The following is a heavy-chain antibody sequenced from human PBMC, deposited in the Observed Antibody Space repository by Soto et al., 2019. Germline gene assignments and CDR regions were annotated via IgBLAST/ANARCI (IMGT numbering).Heavy chain of an antibody. CDR3: ARGPPTFSPKKNWFDP. Sequence: PSEPRSLTCAVYGGSFGGYYWSWIRRPPGKGLEWIGEINHSGSTNYNPSLKSRVTISVDTSKNQFSLKLSSVTAADTAVYYCARGPPTFSPKKNWFDPWGQGTLVTVSS. V-gene: IGHV4-34*01. CDR2: INHSGST. J-gene: IGHJ5*02. CDR1: GGSFGGYY.